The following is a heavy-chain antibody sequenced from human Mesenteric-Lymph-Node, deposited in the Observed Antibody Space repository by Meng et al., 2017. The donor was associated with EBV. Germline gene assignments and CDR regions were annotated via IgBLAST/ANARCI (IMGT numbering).Heavy chain of an antibody. CDR1: GFTFSRYG. D-gene: IGHD2-15*01. CDR3: VGSGVVVATLDF. V-gene: IGHV3-33*01. CDR2: IWYDGTKT. Sequence: QVLLVGCGGGVVQPGRSLRLSCAASGFTFSRYGMHWVRQAPGKGLEWVAVIWYDGTKTYYAESVEGRFTISRDNSKNTLYLQMNSLRVEDTAVYYCVGSGVVVATLDFWGQGTLVTVSS. J-gene: IGHJ4*02.